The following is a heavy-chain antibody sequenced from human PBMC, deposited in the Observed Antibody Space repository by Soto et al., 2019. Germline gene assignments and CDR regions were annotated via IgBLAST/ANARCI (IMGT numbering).Heavy chain of an antibody. V-gene: IGHV4-31*03. J-gene: IGHJ3*02. CDR2: IYYSGSI. CDR3: ARSDYGGNFDAFDI. Sequence: LSLTCTVSGGAISSGGYYWNWIRQHPGKGLEWIGYIYYSGSIDYNPSLKSRVTISVDTSKNQFSLKLSSVTAADTAVYYCARSDYGGNFDAFDIWGQGTMVTVSS. D-gene: IGHD4-17*01. CDR1: GGAISSGGYY.